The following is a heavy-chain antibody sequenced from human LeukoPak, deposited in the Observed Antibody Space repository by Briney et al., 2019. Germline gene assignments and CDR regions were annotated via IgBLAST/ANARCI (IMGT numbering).Heavy chain of an antibody. CDR2: IYYSGST. J-gene: IGHJ6*03. CDR1: GGSISSGDYY. Sequence: SETLSHTCTVSGGSISSGDYYCSWIRQPPGKGLEWIGYIYYSGSTYYNPSLKSRVTISVDTSKNQFSLKLSSVTAADTAVYYCARVRDFWSGYSLYYYMDVWGKGTTVTVSS. D-gene: IGHD3-3*01. CDR3: ARVRDFWSGYSLYYYMDV. V-gene: IGHV4-30-4*08.